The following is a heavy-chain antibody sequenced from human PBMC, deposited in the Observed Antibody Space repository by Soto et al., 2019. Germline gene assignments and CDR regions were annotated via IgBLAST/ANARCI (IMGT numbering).Heavy chain of an antibody. V-gene: IGHV3-49*04. D-gene: IGHD3-10*01. CDR1: GFTFGDYA. CDR2: IRSKAYGGTT. CDR3: TRDGLLWFGELSPYYYYGMDV. J-gene: IGHJ6*02. Sequence: RRLSCTASGFTFGDYAMSWVRQAPGKGLEWVGFIRSKAYGGTTEYAASVKGRFTISRDDSKSIAYLQMNSLKTEDTAVYYCTRDGLLWFGELSPYYYYGMDVRGQGTTVTVSS.